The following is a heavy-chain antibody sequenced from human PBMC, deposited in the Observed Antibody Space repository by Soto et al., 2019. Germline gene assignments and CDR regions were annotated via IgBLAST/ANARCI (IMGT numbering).Heavy chain of an antibody. CDR3: AKPPGGWYPPFDY. V-gene: IGHV3-30*18. Sequence: QVQLVESGGGVVQPGRSLRLSCAASGFTFSSYGMHWVRQAPGKGLEWVAVISYDGSNKYYADSVKGRFTISRDNSKNTTYLQMNSLRAEDTAVYYWAKPPGGWYPPFDYWGQGTLVTVSS. CDR1: GFTFSSYG. CDR2: ISYDGSNK. J-gene: IGHJ4*02. D-gene: IGHD6-19*01.